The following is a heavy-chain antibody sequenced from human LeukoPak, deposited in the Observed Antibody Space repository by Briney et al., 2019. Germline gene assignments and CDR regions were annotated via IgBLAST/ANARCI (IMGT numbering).Heavy chain of an antibody. CDR2: IIPIFGIA. CDR1: GGTFSSYA. D-gene: IGHD6-13*01. V-gene: IGHV1-69*04. CDR3: ASGGWATAAAGHNWFDP. Sequence: ASVKVSCKASGGTFSSYAISWVRQAPGQGLEWMGRIIPIFGIANYAQKFQGRVTITADKSTSTAYVELSSLRSEDTAVYYCASGGWATAAAGHNWFDPWGQGTLITVSS. J-gene: IGHJ5*02.